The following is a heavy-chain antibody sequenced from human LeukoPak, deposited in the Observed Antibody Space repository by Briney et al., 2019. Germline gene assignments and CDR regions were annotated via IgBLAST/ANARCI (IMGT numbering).Heavy chain of an antibody. CDR3: ARGRRFNYYDSSGYSRFDY. D-gene: IGHD3-22*01. CDR1: GGSITNNY. CDR2: MYYSGST. V-gene: IGHV4-59*12. J-gene: IGHJ4*02. Sequence: PSETLSLTSTVSGGSITNNYWGWIRQPPGKGLEWFGYMYYSGSTNYNPSLKSRVTISVDTSKNQFSLKLSSVTAADTAVYYCARGRRFNYYDSSGYSRFDYWGQGTLVTVSS.